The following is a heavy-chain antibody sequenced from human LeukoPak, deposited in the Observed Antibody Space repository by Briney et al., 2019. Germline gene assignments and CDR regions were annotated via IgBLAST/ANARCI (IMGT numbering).Heavy chain of an antibody. J-gene: IGHJ4*02. CDR3: ARGGIGTTFDYFDY. V-gene: IGHV1-46*01. Sequence: ASVKVSCKTSGYSFISFFMHWVRQAPGQGLEWMGVINPSGSSTTNAQKFQGRVTMTRDTSTSTVYMDLSSLRSEDTAVYYCARGGIGTTFDYFDYWGQGTLVTVSS. CDR1: GYSFISFF. CDR2: INPSGSST. D-gene: IGHD1-1*01.